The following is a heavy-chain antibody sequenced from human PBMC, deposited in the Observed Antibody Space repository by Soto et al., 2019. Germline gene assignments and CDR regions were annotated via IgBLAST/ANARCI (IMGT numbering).Heavy chain of an antibody. CDR3: AHTYPPAFDI. CDR1: GFSLRTNKVG. Sequence: SGPTLVNPTQTLRVTCTFSGFSLRTNKVGVGWIRQPPGKALEWLALIYWDDDKRYSPSLESRLTITKDTSKNQVVLTMTNMDPVGTATYYCAHTYPPAFDIWGQGTMVTVSS. D-gene: IGHD3-16*01. CDR2: IYWDDDK. J-gene: IGHJ3*02. V-gene: IGHV2-5*02.